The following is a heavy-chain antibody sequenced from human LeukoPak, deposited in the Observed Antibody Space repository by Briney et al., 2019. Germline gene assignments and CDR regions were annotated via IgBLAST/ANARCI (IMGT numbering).Heavy chain of an antibody. CDR3: ARVGVVPAATWFDP. CDR2: TYHSGST. J-gene: IGHJ5*02. D-gene: IGHD2-2*01. Sequence: PSETLSLTCTVSGYSISSGYYWGWIRQPPGKGLEWIGSTYHSGSTYYNPSLKSRVTISVDTSKNQFSLKLSSVTAADTAVYYCARVGVVPAATWFDPWGQGTLVTVSS. CDR1: GYSISSGYY. V-gene: IGHV4-38-2*02.